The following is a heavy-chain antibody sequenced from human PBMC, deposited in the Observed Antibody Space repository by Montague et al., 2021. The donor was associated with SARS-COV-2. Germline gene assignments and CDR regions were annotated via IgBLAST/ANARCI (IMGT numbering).Heavy chain of an antibody. J-gene: IGHJ5*02. CDR1: GYSISSGYY. CDR3: ARERRYCSGGSCYSGWFDP. D-gene: IGHD2-15*01. Sequence: SETLSLTCTVSGYSISSGYYWGWIRQPPGKGLEWIGSIYHSGSTYYNPSLKSRVTISVDTSKNQFSLKLSSVTAADTAVYYCARERRYCSGGSCYSGWFDPGGQGTRVPVSS. V-gene: IGHV4-38-2*02. CDR2: IYHSGST.